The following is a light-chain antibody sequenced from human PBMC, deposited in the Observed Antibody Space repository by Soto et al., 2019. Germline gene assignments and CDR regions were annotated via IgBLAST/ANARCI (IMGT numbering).Light chain of an antibody. Sequence: DIVMTQSPDSLAVSLGERATINCKSSQSVLYSSNNKNYLVWYQQRPGQPPKMLIYWASTRESGVPDRFSGSGSGTDFTLTISSLQAEDVAVYYCQQYYSTTLTFGQGTKVEIK. V-gene: IGKV4-1*01. CDR3: QQYYSTTLT. J-gene: IGKJ1*01. CDR2: WAS. CDR1: QSVLYSSNNKNY.